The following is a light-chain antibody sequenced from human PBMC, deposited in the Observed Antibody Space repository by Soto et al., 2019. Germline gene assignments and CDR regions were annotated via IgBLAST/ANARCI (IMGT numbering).Light chain of an antibody. CDR3: SSYAGGNRV. Sequence: QSVLTQPPSASGSRGQSVTISCTGTSSDVGGYKYVSWYQHHPGKAPKLMIYEVSKRPSGVPDRFSGSKSGNTASLTVSGLQAEDEADYYCSSYAGGNRVFGTGTKLTVL. CDR2: EVS. CDR1: SSDVGGYKY. J-gene: IGLJ1*01. V-gene: IGLV2-8*01.